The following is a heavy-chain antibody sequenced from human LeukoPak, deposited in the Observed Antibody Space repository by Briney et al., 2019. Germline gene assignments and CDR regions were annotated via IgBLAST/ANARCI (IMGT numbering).Heavy chain of an antibody. CDR2: IHYSGST. Sequence: SETLSLTCTVSGGSISSYYWSWIRQPPGKGLEWIGYIHYSGSTNYNSSLKSRATISLDTSKNQFSLKLSSVTAADTAVYYCARRYYYDSSGLDYWGQGTLVTVSS. V-gene: IGHV4-59*08. CDR3: ARRYYYDSSGLDY. J-gene: IGHJ4*02. CDR1: GGSISSYY. D-gene: IGHD3-22*01.